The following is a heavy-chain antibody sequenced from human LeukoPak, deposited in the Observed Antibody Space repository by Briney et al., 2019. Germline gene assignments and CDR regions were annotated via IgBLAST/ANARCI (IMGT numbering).Heavy chain of an antibody. CDR3: AREAVAATYFDY. CDR2: ISSSSSYI. D-gene: IGHD2-15*01. CDR1: GFTFSSYS. Sequence: PGGSLRLSCAASGFTFSSYSMNWVRQAPGKGLEWVSSISSSSSYIYYADSVKGRFTISRDNAKNSLYLQMNSLRAEDTAVYYCAREAVAATYFDYWGQGTLATVSS. V-gene: IGHV3-21*01. J-gene: IGHJ4*02.